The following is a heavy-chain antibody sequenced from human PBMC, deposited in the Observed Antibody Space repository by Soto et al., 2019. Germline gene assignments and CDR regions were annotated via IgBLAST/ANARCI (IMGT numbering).Heavy chain of an antibody. CDR1: GGSMSSYY. J-gene: IGHJ6*02. Sequence: SETLSLTCTVSGGSMSSYYWSWIRQPPGKGLEWIGYISYSGSTNYNSSLKSRVTISVDTSKNQFSLKLSSVTAADTAVYYCAREGVTPSYYYYYGMDVWGQGTTVTVSS. V-gene: IGHV4-59*01. CDR2: ISYSGST. D-gene: IGHD5-18*01. CDR3: AREGVTPSYYYYYGMDV.